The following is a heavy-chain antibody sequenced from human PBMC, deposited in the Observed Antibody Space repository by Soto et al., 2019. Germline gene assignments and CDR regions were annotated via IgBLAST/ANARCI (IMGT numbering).Heavy chain of an antibody. J-gene: IGHJ6*03. CDR1: GGSISSYY. CDR3: ARLRGYCSSTSCPVYMDV. Sequence: SETLSLTCTVSGGSISSYYWSWIRQPPGKGLEWIGYIYYSGSTNYNPSLKSRVTISVDTSKNQFSLKLSSVTAADTAVYYCARLRGYCSSTSCPVYMDVWGKGTTVTVSS. CDR2: IYYSGST. V-gene: IGHV4-59*08. D-gene: IGHD2-2*01.